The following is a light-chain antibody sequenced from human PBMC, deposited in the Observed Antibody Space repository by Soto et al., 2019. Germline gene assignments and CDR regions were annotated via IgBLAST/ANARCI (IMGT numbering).Light chain of an antibody. V-gene: IGLV2-11*01. CDR1: SSDIGGYDS. CDR2: DVS. CDR3: CSDAGNYYV. J-gene: IGLJ1*01. Sequence: QSALTQPRSVSGAPGQSVTISCTGTSSDIGGYDSVSWYQQHPGKAPKLMIYDVSKRPSGVPDRFSGSKSGNTASLTISGLQAEDEADYYCCSDAGNYYVLGAVTKVT.